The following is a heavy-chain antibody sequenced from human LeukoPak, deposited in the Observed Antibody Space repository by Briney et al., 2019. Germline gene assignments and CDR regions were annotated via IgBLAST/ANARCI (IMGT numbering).Heavy chain of an antibody. J-gene: IGHJ4*02. CDR3: ARGRSGSPYSLY. CDR2: INHSGST. CDR1: GGSFNGYY. V-gene: IGHV4-34*01. Sequence: SETLSLTCTVYGGSFNGYYWSWIRQPPGKGLEWIGEINHSGSTNYNPSLKSRVTISVDTSNNQFSLKLSSVTAADTAVYYCARGRSGSPYSLYWGQGTLVTVSS. D-gene: IGHD1-26*01.